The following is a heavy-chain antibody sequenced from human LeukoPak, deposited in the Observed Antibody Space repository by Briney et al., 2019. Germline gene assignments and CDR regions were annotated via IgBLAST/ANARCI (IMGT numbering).Heavy chain of an antibody. V-gene: IGHV3-23*01. Sequence: HTGGSLRLSCAASGFTFSSYAMSWVRQAPGKGLEWISTISGSGSSTDFADSVKGRFTISRDNSKNTLNLQMNNLRAEDTAIYYSAPDPNKWLRNYWGQGTLVTVSS. CDR3: APDPNKWLRNY. CDR1: GFTFSSYA. J-gene: IGHJ4*02. D-gene: IGHD5-12*01. CDR2: ISGSGSST.